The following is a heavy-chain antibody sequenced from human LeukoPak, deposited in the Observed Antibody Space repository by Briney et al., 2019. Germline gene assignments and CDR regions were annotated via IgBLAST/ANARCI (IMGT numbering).Heavy chain of an antibody. D-gene: IGHD5-12*01. V-gene: IGHV3-74*01. Sequence: PGGSLRLSCAASGFSIRGYWMHWVRQAPGKGLMWVSRIESDGSWTNYADSVRGRFTISRDNAKNTLFLQMVGLRAEDTAIYYCVRDGDAYDFDLWGQGILVTVSS. CDR3: VRDGDAYDFDL. J-gene: IGHJ4*02. CDR2: IESDGSWT. CDR1: GFSIRGYW.